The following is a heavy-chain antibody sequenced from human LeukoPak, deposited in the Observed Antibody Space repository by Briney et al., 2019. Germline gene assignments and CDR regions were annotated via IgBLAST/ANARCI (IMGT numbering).Heavy chain of an antibody. CDR3: ARDNYGAPIDY. D-gene: IGHD4-17*01. Sequence: SETLSLTCTVSGGSVSSGSYYWSWIRQPPGKGLEWIGEIYHSGSTNYNPSLKSRVTISVDTSKNQFSLKLTSVTAADTAVYYCARDNYGAPIDYWGQGTLVTVSS. V-gene: IGHV4-61*01. CDR1: GGSVSSGSYY. J-gene: IGHJ4*02. CDR2: IYHSGST.